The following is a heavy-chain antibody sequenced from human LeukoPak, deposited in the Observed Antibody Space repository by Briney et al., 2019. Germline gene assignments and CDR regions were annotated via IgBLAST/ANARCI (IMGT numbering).Heavy chain of an antibody. V-gene: IGHV3-49*03. J-gene: IGHJ4*02. Sequence: PGGSLRLSCTASGFTFGDYAMSWFRQAPGKGLEWVGFIRSKAYGGTTEYAASVKGRFTISRDDSKSIAYLQMNSLKTEDTAVYYCTRVRWVLTDYCDSSGYYPDYWGQGTLVTVSP. CDR1: GFTFGDYA. D-gene: IGHD3-22*01. CDR3: TRVRWVLTDYCDSSGYYPDY. CDR2: IRSKAYGGTT.